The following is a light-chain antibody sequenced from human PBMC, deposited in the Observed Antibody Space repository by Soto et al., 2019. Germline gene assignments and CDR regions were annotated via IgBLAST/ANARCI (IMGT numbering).Light chain of an antibody. CDR1: QDIAIY. J-gene: IGKJ4*01. Sequence: IQLTQSPSSLSASVGDRVTITCLGSQDIAIYLSWYQQKPGESPRLLIYAASTLYGGVPSRFSGSRSGTEFTLTISSLQPDDYATYYCQQYNSYSPLTFGGGTKVDIK. CDR3: QQYNSYSPLT. CDR2: AAS. V-gene: IGKV1-9*01.